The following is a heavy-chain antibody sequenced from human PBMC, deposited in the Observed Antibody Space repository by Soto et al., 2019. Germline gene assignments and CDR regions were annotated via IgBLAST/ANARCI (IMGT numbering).Heavy chain of an antibody. J-gene: IGHJ1*01. CDR3: AREENCSGGTCYSEYFHR. Sequence: ASVKVSCKASGYLFTAYSMHWVRLAPGQGLEWMGVVNPSGGSTRYAQNFQGRVTMTRDTSTTTIYMELSSLRSDDTAIYYCAREENCSGGTCYSEYFHRWGQGTLVTVSS. V-gene: IGHV1-46*01. CDR1: GYLFTAYS. CDR2: VNPSGGST. D-gene: IGHD2-15*01.